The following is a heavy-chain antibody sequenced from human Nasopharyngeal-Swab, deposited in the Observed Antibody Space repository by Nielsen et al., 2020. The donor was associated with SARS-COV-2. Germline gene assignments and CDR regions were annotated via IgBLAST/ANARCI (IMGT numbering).Heavy chain of an antibody. V-gene: IGHV1-46*01. CDR3: ARVLPFRITGTSGMDV. D-gene: IGHD1-7*01. CDR1: GYTFTSYY. Sequence: ASVKVSGKASGYTFTSYYLHWVRQAPGQGLEGMGIINTTDGSTSYAQKFEGRVTMTRVTSTSTVYMELNSLRSEDTAVYYCARVLPFRITGTSGMDVWGQGTTVTVSS. CDR2: INTTDGST. J-gene: IGHJ6*02.